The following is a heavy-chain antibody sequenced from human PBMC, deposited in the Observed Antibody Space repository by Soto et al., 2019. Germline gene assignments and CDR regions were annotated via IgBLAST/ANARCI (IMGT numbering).Heavy chain of an antibody. CDR3: VRDLWTSKSLFDY. Sequence: QVQLVESGGGVVQAGRSLRLSCAPYGFTFTSYGFHWVRQAPGKGLEWLALIWYDGSKTYYTDSVKGRFTISRDDSKNMLYLQRDSLRVDDTHGYFCVRDLWTSKSLFDYWGQGTLVTVSS. J-gene: IGHJ4*02. CDR2: IWYDGSKT. CDR1: GFTFTSYG. D-gene: IGHD2-21*01. V-gene: IGHV3-33*01.